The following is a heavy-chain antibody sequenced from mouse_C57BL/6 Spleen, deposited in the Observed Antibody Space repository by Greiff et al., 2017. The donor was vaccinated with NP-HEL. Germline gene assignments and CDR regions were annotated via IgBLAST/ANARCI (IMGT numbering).Heavy chain of an antibody. D-gene: IGHD3-2*02. CDR2: INPNNGGT. J-gene: IGHJ2*01. V-gene: IGHV1-18*01. CDR1: GYTFTDYN. Sequence: EVQLQQSGPELVKPGASVKIPCKASGYTFTDYNMDWVKQSHGKSLEWIGDINPNNGGTIYNQKFKGKATLTVDKSSSTAYMELRSLTSEDTAVYYCARKAQATLYYFDYWGQSTTLTVSS. CDR3: ARKAQATLYYFDY.